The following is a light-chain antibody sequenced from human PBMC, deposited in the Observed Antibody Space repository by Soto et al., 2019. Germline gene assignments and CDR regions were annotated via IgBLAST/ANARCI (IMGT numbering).Light chain of an antibody. Sequence: IVLTQSPGTLSLSPGERATLSCRASPSVSSSYLAWYQQKPGQAPRLLIYGASSRATGIPDRFSGSGSGTDFTLTISRLEPEDFAVYYCQQYGSSPQSFGQGTKVEIK. CDR2: GAS. J-gene: IGKJ1*01. CDR3: QQYGSSPQS. CDR1: PSVSSSY. V-gene: IGKV3-20*01.